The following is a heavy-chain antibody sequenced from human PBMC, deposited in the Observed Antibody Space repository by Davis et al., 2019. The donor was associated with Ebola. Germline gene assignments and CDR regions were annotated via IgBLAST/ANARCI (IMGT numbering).Heavy chain of an antibody. CDR2: IIPIFGTA. CDR3: ARDRSRYCSGGSCYSSGREHWFDP. V-gene: IGHV1-69*13. Sequence: SVKVSCKASGGTFSSYAISWVRQAPGQGLEWMGGIIPIFGTANYAQKFQGRVTITADESTSTAYMELSSLRSEDTAVYYCARDRSRYCSGGSCYSSGREHWFDPWGQGTLVTVSS. J-gene: IGHJ5*02. D-gene: IGHD2-15*01. CDR1: GGTFSSYA.